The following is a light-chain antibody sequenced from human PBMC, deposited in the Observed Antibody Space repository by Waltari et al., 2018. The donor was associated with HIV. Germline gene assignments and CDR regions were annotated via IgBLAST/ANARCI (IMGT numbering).Light chain of an antibody. Sequence: EIVLTQSPATLSLSPGERATLSCRASQSVRTPLSWYQQKPGQAPRLLISHASNRATGIPARFSGSGSGTDFTLTISSLEPEDFAFYYCLQWSNWPLTFGPGTRVDVK. V-gene: IGKV3-11*01. CDR3: LQWSNWPLT. CDR1: QSVRTP. J-gene: IGKJ3*01. CDR2: HAS.